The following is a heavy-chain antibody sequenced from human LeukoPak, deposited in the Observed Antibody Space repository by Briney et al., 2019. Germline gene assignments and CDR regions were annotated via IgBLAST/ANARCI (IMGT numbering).Heavy chain of an antibody. Sequence: PSDPLSLTCAVCGGSFSGYYWSWIRQPPGKGRECIGEINHSGNTNYNPSLKSRVTISVDTSKNQFSLKLISVTAADTAVYYCARGARVGYSSGWSIDYWGQGTLVTVSS. CDR2: INHSGNT. CDR1: GGSFSGYY. D-gene: IGHD6-19*01. V-gene: IGHV4-34*01. CDR3: ARGARVGYSSGWSIDY. J-gene: IGHJ4*02.